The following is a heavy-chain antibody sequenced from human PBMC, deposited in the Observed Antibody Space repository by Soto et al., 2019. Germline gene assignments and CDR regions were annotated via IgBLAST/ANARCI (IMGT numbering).Heavy chain of an antibody. CDR1: GGTFSSYA. CDR3: ARDGPIFGVVIPDYYYGMDV. V-gene: IGHV1-69*13. CDR2: IIPIFGTA. Sequence: SVKVSCKASGGTFSSYAISWVRQAPGQGLEWMGGIIPIFGTANYAQKFQGRVTITADESTSTAYMELSSLRSEDTAVYYCARDGPIFGVVIPDYYYGMDVWGQGTTVTISS. D-gene: IGHD3-3*01. J-gene: IGHJ6*02.